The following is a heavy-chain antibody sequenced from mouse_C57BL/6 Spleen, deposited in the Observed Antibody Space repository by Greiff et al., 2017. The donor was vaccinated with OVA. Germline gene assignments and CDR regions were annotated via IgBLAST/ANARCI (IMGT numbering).Heavy chain of an antibody. D-gene: IGHD1-1*01. CDR1: GFTFSSYA. J-gene: IGHJ3*01. CDR2: ICHGGSYT. Sequence: EVQRVESGGGLVKPGGSLKLSCAASGFTFSSYAMPWVRQTPEKRLEWVATICHGGSYTYYPDNVKGRFTISGDNAKNKLCLQMSELESEDTAVYCGARDHCGSSGGFAYWGQGTLVTVSA. V-gene: IGHV5-4*01. CDR3: ARDHCGSSGGFAY.